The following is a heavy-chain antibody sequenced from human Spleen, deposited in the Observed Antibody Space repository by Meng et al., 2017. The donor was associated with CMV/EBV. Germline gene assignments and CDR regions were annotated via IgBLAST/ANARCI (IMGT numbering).Heavy chain of an antibody. CDR1: GGSIFSYS. V-gene: IGHV4-59*01. D-gene: IGHD3-16*02. CDR3: ARLYPGKLFDF. Sequence: SETLSLTCSVSGGSIFSYSWDWVRQPPGKGLEYIGYVYYSGSTNYNPSLSNRVTISVDTSKNNFSLKLNSVTAADTATYYCARLYPGKLFDFWGQGTPVTVSS. CDR2: VYYSGST. J-gene: IGHJ4*02.